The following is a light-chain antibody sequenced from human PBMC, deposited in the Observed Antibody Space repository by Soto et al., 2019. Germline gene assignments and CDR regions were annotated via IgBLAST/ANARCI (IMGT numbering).Light chain of an antibody. Sequence: QSALTQPASVSGSPGQSITISCTGTSSDVGGYNYVSWYQQHPGKAPKLMIYDVSNRPSGVSNRFSGSKSGNTASLTISGRQAEDAADYYCSSYTSSSTLVVFGTGTKVTVL. CDR2: DVS. V-gene: IGLV2-14*01. CDR1: SSDVGGYNY. CDR3: SSYTSSSTLVV. J-gene: IGLJ1*01.